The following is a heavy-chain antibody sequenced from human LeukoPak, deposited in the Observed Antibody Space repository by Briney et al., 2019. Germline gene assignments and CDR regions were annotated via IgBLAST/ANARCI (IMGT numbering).Heavy chain of an antibody. V-gene: IGHV3-74*01. Sequence: GGSLRLSCAASGFTFSSYWVHWVRQAPGKGLVWVSRINSDGSTTNYADSVKGRFTISRDNAKNTLYLQMNSLRAEDTAVYYCARAQTLFWEFDGFDIWGRGTKVTVSS. CDR3: ARAQTLFWEFDGFDI. J-gene: IGHJ3*02. CDR2: INSDGSTT. D-gene: IGHD3-3*01. CDR1: GFTFSSYW.